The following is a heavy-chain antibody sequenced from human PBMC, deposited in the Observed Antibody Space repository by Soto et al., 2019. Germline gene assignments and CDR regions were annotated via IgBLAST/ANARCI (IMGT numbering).Heavy chain of an antibody. J-gene: IGHJ6*02. CDR2: IYWDDDK. Sequence: SGPTLVNPTQTLTLTCTFSGFSLSTTGVGVGWIRQPPGKALEWLALIYWDDDKRYNPSLNSRLTITKDTSKNQVVLAMTNMDPVDTATYYCVQSRCGGDCLQSYTSHSYYGLDVWGQGTKVTVSS. D-gene: IGHD2-21*02. CDR3: VQSRCGGDCLQSYTSHSYYGLDV. CDR1: GFSLSTTGVG. V-gene: IGHV2-5*02.